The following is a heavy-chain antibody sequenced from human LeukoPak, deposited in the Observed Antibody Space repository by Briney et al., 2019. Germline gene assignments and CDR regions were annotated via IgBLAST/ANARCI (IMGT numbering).Heavy chain of an antibody. J-gene: IGHJ4*02. CDR3: ARDGSGVWFDY. Sequence: ASVKFSCKASRGTFGRDAISCVRQAPGQGLEWMAWINAYNGDTNYAQKLQGRVTLTTDTSTSTAYMELRSLRSDDTAVYYCARDGSGVWFDYWGQGTLVTVSS. V-gene: IGHV1-18*01. CDR2: INAYNGDT. D-gene: IGHD3-10*01. CDR1: RGTFGRDA.